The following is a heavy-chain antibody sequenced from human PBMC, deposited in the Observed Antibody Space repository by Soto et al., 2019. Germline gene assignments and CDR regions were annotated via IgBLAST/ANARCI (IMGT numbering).Heavy chain of an antibody. CDR1: GGTFSSYA. V-gene: IGHV1-69*13. D-gene: IGHD5-12*01. Sequence: GASVKVSCKASGGTFSSYAISWVRQAPGQGLEWMGGIIPIFGTANYAQKFQGRVTITADESTSTAYMELSSLRSEDTAVYYCARVGGYASGDFDIWGQGTMVTVSS. CDR2: IIPIFGTA. CDR3: ARVGGYASGDFDI. J-gene: IGHJ3*02.